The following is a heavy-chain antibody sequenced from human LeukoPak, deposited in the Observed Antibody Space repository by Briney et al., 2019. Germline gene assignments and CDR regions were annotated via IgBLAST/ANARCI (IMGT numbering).Heavy chain of an antibody. CDR2: ISGSGGST. CDR1: RFTFNTYA. D-gene: IGHD6-13*01. Sequence: PGGSLRLSCAASRFTFNTYAMSWVRQAPGKGLEWVSAISGSGGSTYYADSVKGRFTISRDNSKNTLYLQMNSLGTEDTAVFYCAKTYSMGDNSRWYDSWGQGTLVTVSS. CDR3: AKTYSMGDNSRWYDS. J-gene: IGHJ5*01. V-gene: IGHV3-23*01.